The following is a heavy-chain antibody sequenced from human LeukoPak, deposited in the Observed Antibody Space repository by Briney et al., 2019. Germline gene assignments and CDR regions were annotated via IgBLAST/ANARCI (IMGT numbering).Heavy chain of an antibody. CDR1: GGSISSGSYY. Sequence: PSETLSLTCTVSGGSISSGSYYLSWIRQPAGKGLEWIGRIYTSGSTNYNPSLKSRVTISVDTSKNQFSLKLSSVTAADTAVYYCARVPWVGKLDVWGKGTTVTVSS. J-gene: IGHJ6*04. CDR3: ARVPWVGKLDV. D-gene: IGHD1-26*01. CDR2: IYTSGST. V-gene: IGHV4-61*02.